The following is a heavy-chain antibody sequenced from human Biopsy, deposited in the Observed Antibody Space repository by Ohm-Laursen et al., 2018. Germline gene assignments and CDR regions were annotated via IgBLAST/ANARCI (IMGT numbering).Heavy chain of an antibody. V-gene: IGHV4-59*02. CDR2: IYNSGST. J-gene: IGHJ5*02. CDR1: GGSASSYL. D-gene: IGHD4-11*01. CDR3: ASFNDYKGSWFDP. Sequence: TLSLTCSVSGGSASSYLWSWIRQPPGKGLEWIGNIYNSGSTSYNPSPKSRVTISVDTSKNQFSLKLNSATAADTAVYYCASFNDYKGSWFDPWGQGTLVTVSS.